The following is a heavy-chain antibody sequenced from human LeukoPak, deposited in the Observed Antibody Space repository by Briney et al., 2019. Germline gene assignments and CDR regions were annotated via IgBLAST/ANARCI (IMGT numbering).Heavy chain of an antibody. J-gene: IGHJ4*02. CDR3: ASQLLVGSIDS. V-gene: IGHV3-74*01. Sequence: QPGGSLRLSCAASGFTFGHYWMHWVRQAPGKGLEWVSRIEYNGRMTNYADSVKGRFTISRDNAKSTFYLQMSSLRVDDTAVYYCASQLLVGSIDSWGQGTLVTVSS. CDR1: GFTFGHYW. D-gene: IGHD2-8*02. CDR2: IEYNGRMT.